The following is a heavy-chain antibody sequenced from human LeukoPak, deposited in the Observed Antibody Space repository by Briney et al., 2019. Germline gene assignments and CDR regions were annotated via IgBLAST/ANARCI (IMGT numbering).Heavy chain of an antibody. V-gene: IGHV1-2*06. CDR2: INPNSGGT. J-gene: IGHJ5*02. Sequence: ASVKVSCKASGYTFTGYYMHWVRQAPGQGLEWMGRINPNSGGTNYAQKFQGRVTMTRDTSISTAYMELSRLRSDDTAVYYCARDQGYYGSGASPWFVPWGQGTLVTVSS. CDR1: GYTFTGYY. CDR3: ARDQGYYGSGASPWFVP. D-gene: IGHD3-10*01.